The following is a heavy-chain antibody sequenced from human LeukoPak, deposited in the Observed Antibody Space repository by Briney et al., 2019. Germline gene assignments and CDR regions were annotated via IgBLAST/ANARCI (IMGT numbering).Heavy chain of an antibody. D-gene: IGHD3-3*01. V-gene: IGHV3-23*01. J-gene: IGHJ4*02. CDR2: ISGSRDES. CDR1: GFTFDDYG. CDR3: ANTFTRFLEADY. Sequence: GGSLRLSCAASGFTFDDYGMSWVRQPPGKGLEWVSAISGSRDESWYTDSVKGRFTISRDNSKNTLYLQMNSLRDDDTAVYYCANTFTRFLEADYWGQGTLVTVSS.